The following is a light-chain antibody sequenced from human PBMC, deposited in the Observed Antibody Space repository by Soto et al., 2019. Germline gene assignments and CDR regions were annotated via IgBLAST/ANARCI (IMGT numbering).Light chain of an antibody. CDR1: SSDVGGYNY. CDR3: SSSTNSDTWV. V-gene: IGLV2-14*01. Sequence: QSALTQPASVSGSPGQSITISCTGTSSDVGGYNYVSWYQQHPGQVPKLTIYEVTNRPSGVSSRFSGSKSGNTASLTISGLQAEDEADYYCSSSTNSDTWVCGGGTKLTVL. CDR2: EVT. J-gene: IGLJ3*02.